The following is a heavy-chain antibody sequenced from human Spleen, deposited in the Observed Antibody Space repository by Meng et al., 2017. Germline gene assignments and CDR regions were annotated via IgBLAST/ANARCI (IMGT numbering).Heavy chain of an antibody. D-gene: IGHD5-24*01. CDR3: ARDEDGYTFFEY. CDR1: GGSISSSSYY. CDR2: MSYSGNT. Sequence: GSLRLSCSVSGGSISSSSYYWGWIRQPPGKGLEWIGTMSYSGNTYSDPSLKSRVTISGDTPKNQFSLNVSSVTAADTAVYYCARDEDGYTFFEYWSQGTLVTVSS. J-gene: IGHJ4*02. V-gene: IGHV4-39*07.